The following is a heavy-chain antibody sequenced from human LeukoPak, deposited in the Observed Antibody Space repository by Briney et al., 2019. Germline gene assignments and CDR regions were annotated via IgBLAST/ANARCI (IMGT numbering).Heavy chain of an antibody. D-gene: IGHD3-3*01. V-gene: IGHV3-23*01. CDR1: GFTFSSYA. J-gene: IGHJ6*02. Sequence: GGSLRLSCAASGFTFSSYATSWVRQAPGKGLEWVSAISGSGGSTYYADSVKGRFTISRDNSKNTLYLQMNSLRAEDTAVYYCAKPVYYDFWSGYSYGMDVWGQGTTVTVSS. CDR2: ISGSGGST. CDR3: AKPVYYDFWSGYSYGMDV.